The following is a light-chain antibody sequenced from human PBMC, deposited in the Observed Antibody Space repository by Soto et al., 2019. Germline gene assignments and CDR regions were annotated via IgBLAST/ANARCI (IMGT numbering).Light chain of an antibody. CDR2: GAS. J-gene: IGKJ2*01. V-gene: IGKV3-20*01. Sequence: EIVLTQSPGTLSLSPVERATLSCRASQSVSSSYLAWYQQKPGQAPRLLIYGASSRATGITDRFSGSGSGTDFTLTISRREPEDFAVYYCQHYGSSPPYTFGQGTKLEIK. CDR1: QSVSSSY. CDR3: QHYGSSPPYT.